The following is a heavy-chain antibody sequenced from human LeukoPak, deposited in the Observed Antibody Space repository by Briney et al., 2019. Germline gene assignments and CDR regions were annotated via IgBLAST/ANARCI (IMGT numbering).Heavy chain of an antibody. Sequence: GGSLRLSCAASGFTFSSYWMSWVRQAPGKGLEWVAVISYDGSNKYYADSVKGRFTISRDNSKNTLYLQMNSLRAEGTAVYYCAKATQIWGQGTLVTVSS. D-gene: IGHD1-1*01. CDR2: ISYDGSNK. V-gene: IGHV3-30*18. J-gene: IGHJ4*02. CDR3: AKATQI. CDR1: GFTFSSYW.